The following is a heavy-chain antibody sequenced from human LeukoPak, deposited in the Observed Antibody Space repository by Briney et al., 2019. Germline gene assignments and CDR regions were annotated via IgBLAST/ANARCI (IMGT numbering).Heavy chain of an antibody. D-gene: IGHD1-1*01. CDR1: GGSISSYY. J-gene: IGHJ4*02. V-gene: IGHV4-39*01. CDR3: ARIRYSENIDY. CDR2: IYYSGRT. Sequence: SETLSLTCTVSGGSISSYYWSWIRQPPGKGLECIGSIYYSGRTYYNPSLKSRVTISVDTSKNQFSLKLSSVTAADTAVYYCARIRYSENIDYWGQGTLVTVSS.